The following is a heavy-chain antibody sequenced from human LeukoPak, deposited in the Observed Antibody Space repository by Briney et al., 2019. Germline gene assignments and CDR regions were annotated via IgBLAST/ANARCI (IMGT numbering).Heavy chain of an antibody. Sequence: GRSLRLSCAASGFTFSSYGMHWVRQAPGKGLEWVAVISYDGSNKYYADSVKGRFTISRDNSKNTLYLQMNSLRAEDTAVYYCAKLQTYYYGSGSYYNGDYWGQGTLVTVSS. CDR1: GFTFSSYG. J-gene: IGHJ4*02. CDR2: ISYDGSNK. D-gene: IGHD3-10*01. CDR3: AKLQTYYYGSGSYYNGDY. V-gene: IGHV3-30*18.